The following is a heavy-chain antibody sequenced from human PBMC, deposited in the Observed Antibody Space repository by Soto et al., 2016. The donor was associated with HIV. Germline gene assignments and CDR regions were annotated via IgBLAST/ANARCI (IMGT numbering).Heavy chain of an antibody. CDR1: GFTVSNNY. J-gene: IGHJ6*02. Sequence: EVQLVDSGGGLVQSGGSLRLSCIGSGFTVSNNYMSWVRQAPGKGLEWVSVIYSGGNTYYADSVKDRFTISRDNSKNTLYLQMHSLRAEDTAVYYCARGGRNYGLDVWGQGTTVTVSS. V-gene: IGHV3-66*01. CDR2: IYSGGNT. CDR3: ARGGRNYGLDV.